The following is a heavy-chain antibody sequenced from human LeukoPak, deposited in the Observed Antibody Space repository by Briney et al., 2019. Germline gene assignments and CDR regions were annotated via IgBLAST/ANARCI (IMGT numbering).Heavy chain of an antibody. J-gene: IGHJ4*02. Sequence: GGSLRLSCAASGFTFSSYAMSWVRQAPGKGLEWVSAISGSGGSTYYADSVKGRFTISRDNSKNTLYLQMNSLRAEDTAVYYCAKDLGSSYYGSGSYYDYWGQGTLVTVSS. V-gene: IGHV3-23*01. CDR1: GFTFSSYA. D-gene: IGHD3-10*01. CDR2: ISGSGGST. CDR3: AKDLGSSYYGSGSYYDY.